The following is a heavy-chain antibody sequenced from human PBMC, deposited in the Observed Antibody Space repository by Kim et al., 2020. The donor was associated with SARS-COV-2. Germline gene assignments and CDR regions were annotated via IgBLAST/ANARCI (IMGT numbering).Heavy chain of an antibody. CDR3: ARAFTLVRGVLNPYDC. V-gene: IGHV6-1*01. J-gene: IGHJ4*02. Sequence: SQTLSLTCAISGDSVSSNTAAWNWIRQSPSRGLEWLGRTLYRSKWYNDYAVSVRGRITISADTSKNQVSLQLNSVTPEDTAVYYCARAFTLVRGVLNPYDCWGQGALVIVSS. D-gene: IGHD3-10*01. CDR2: TLYRSKWYN. CDR1: GDSVSSNTAA.